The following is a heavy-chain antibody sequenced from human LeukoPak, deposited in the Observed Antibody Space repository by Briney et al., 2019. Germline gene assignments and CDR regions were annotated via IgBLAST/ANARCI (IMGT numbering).Heavy chain of an antibody. J-gene: IGHJ5*02. CDR1: GGSIISHY. D-gene: IGHD3-10*01. Sequence: SDTLSLTISVTGGSIISHYWGCLRHPPPPALHLIGPIFYTASTNYNPSLKSRVTISVDTSRNQFSLKLSSLTAADTAVYYCARDAIETQWGYGSGVYNWFDPWGQGTLVTVSS. CDR3: ARDAIETQWGYGSGVYNWFDP. CDR2: IFYTAST. V-gene: IGHV4-59*11.